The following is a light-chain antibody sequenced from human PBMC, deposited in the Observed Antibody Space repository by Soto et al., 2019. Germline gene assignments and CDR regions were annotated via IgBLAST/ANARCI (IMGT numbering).Light chain of an antibody. V-gene: IGKV3-11*01. CDR1: QKVSSY. Sequence: EIVLTQSPATLSLSPGEKATLSCRASQKVSSYLAWYQQKPSKAPRLLIYDASNRATGLPARFSGSGSGTDFNLTIVSLDPEDFAVYYCQQRSNWPWTFGQGTKVDIK. CDR2: DAS. J-gene: IGKJ1*01. CDR3: QQRSNWPWT.